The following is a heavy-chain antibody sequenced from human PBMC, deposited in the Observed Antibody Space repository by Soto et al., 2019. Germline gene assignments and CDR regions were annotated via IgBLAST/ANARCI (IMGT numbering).Heavy chain of an antibody. J-gene: IGHJ6*02. Sequence: SVKVSCRASGGTFSSYAISWVRQAPGQGLEWMGGIIPIFGTANYAQKFQGRVTITADESTSTPYMELSRMRSDDTAVYYCARLNYYYYGMEFWGQGTTVTVSS. CDR3: ARLNYYYYGMEF. CDR2: IIPIFGTA. CDR1: GGTFSSYA. V-gene: IGHV1-69*13.